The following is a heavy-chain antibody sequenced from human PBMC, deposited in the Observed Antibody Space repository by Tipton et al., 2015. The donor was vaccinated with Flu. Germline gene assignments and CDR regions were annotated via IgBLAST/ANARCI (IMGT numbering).Heavy chain of an antibody. D-gene: IGHD3-22*01. CDR3: AREGEDYDRSGTQDLGMDV. V-gene: IGHV1-69*09. CDR2: IIPVLGVT. CDR1: GGTFGSYT. Sequence: QLVQSGAEVKKPGSSVKVSCKPSGGTFGSYTISWVRLAPGQGLEWLGRIIPVLGVTNYAQKFKGRVTITADKSTNTVHMDLTSLRSEDTAMYYCAREGEDYDRSGTQDLGMDVWDQGP. J-gene: IGHJ6*02.